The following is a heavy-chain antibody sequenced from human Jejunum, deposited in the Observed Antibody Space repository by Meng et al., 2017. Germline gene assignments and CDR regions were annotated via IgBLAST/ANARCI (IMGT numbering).Heavy chain of an antibody. CDR1: GYTFSSYR. V-gene: IGHV7-4-1*02. D-gene: IGHD2-21*01. Sequence: GHLDPSWSQLGGPGADVKVSCKASGYTFSSYRINCVRHAPGQGLEWMGWINTITGKPTYARGFTGRFVFSLDASVRTAYLQISLLQSQDTAIYYCMRIEASLRLAPPDYWGQGTLVTVSS. CDR2: INTITGKP. CDR3: MRIEASLRLAPPDY. J-gene: IGHJ4*02.